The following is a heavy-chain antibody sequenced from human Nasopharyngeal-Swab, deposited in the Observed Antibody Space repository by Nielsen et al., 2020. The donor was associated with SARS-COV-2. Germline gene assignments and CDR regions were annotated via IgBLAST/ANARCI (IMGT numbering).Heavy chain of an antibody. CDR1: EFTFTRFG. CDR2: ISYDGSNK. Sequence: GGSLRLSCVASEFTFTRFGMHWVRQPPGKGLEWVAVISYDGSNKYYADSVKVRFTISRDNSKNTLYLQMNSLRAEDTAVYYCAKGHYSYDYVWGSDPYPPFDYWGQGTLVTVSS. CDR3: AKGHYSYDYVWGSDPYPPFDY. V-gene: IGHV3-30*18. J-gene: IGHJ4*02. D-gene: IGHD3-16*01.